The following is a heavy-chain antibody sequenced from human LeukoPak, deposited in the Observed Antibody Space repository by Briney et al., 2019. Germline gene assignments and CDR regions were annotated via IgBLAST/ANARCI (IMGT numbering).Heavy chain of an antibody. V-gene: IGHV3-7*01. D-gene: IGHD1-26*01. CDR2: IKQDGSEK. CDR1: GFTFSSYW. Sequence: GGSLRLSCAASGFTFSSYWMSWVRQAPGKGLEWVANIKQDGSEKYYVDSVKGRFTISRDNAKNSLYLQMNSLRAEDTAVYYRARVLPSYSGSYNFDYWGQGTLVTVSS. J-gene: IGHJ4*02. CDR3: ARVLPSYSGSYNFDY.